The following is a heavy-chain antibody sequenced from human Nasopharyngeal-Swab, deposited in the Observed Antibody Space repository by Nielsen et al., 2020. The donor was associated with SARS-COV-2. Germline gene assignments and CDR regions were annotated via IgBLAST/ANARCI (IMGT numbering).Heavy chain of an antibody. CDR2: IYHSGGT. CDR3: ARVGYSGYDYPLYFDY. Sequence: GSLRLSCAVSGGSISSSNWWSWVRQPPGKGLEWIGEIYHSGGTNYNPSLKSRVTISVDKSKNQFSLKLSSVTAADTAVYYCARVGYSGYDYPLYFDYWGQGTLVTVSS. J-gene: IGHJ4*02. V-gene: IGHV4-4*02. CDR1: GGSISSSNW. D-gene: IGHD5-12*01.